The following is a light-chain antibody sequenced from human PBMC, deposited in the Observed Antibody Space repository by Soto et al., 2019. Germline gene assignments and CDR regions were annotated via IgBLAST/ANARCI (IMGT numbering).Light chain of an antibody. CDR2: GAS. J-gene: IGKJ1*01. Sequence: EIVLTQSPGTLSLSPGDRATLSCRASQRVTSSYLAWYQQKPGQAPRLLIYGASIRATGIPDRFSGSGSGTDFNLTISRLEPESCAVYYCQQYGSSPRFGQGTKGESK. CDR1: QRVTSSY. V-gene: IGKV3-20*01. CDR3: QQYGSSPR.